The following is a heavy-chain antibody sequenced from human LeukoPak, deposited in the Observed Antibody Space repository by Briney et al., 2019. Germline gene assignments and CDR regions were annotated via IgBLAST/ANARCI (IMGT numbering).Heavy chain of an antibody. V-gene: IGHV4-39*01. CDR3: ARGGITIFGALRDGMDV. Sequence: SETLSLTCTVSGASISSSSYYWGWLRQPSGKGLEWIGSIYYSGSTYYNPSLKSRVTISVDTSKNQFSLKLSSVTAADTAVYYCARGGITIFGALRDGMDVWGQGTTVTVSS. CDR2: IYYSGST. CDR1: GASISSSSYY. J-gene: IGHJ6*02. D-gene: IGHD3-3*01.